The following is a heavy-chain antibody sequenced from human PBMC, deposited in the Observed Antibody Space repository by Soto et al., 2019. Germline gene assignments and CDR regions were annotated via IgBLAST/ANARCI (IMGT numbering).Heavy chain of an antibody. CDR3: ARDGGSRRWPDY. Sequence: GGSLRLSCAASGFTLSSYAMHWVRQAPGKGLEWVAFISYDGGNKYYADFVKGRFTISRDNSNKALYLQMDSLRTEDTAVYFCARDGGSRRWPDYWGQGTLVTVSS. CDR1: GFTLSSYA. V-gene: IGHV3-30*04. D-gene: IGHD6-13*01. J-gene: IGHJ4*02. CDR2: ISYDGGNK.